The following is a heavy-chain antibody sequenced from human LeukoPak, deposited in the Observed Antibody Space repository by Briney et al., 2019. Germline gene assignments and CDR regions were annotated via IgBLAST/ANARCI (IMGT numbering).Heavy chain of an antibody. V-gene: IGHV3-21*01. CDR1: GFTYSSYS. CDR3: ASSYCSGGSCYAFDY. CDR2: ISKSSSYI. Sequence: PGGSLRLSCAASGFTYSSYSMNWVRQAPGKGLEWVSCISKSSSYIDYAGSVKGRFTISRDNAKNSLYLQMNSLRAEDTAVYYCASSYCSGGSCYAFDYWGQGTLVTVSS. J-gene: IGHJ4*02. D-gene: IGHD2-15*01.